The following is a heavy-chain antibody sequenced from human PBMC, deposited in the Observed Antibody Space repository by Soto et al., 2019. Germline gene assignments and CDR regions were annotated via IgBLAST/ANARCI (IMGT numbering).Heavy chain of an antibody. CDR3: ARDIESVTAKHFFYYYAMDV. Sequence: SVQVSCKASGFTFSNYGLNWVRQAPGQGLEWMGWVSANNGHTNYAQNLQGRVSMTTDTSTSTAYMELRGLTFDDTAVYYCARDIESVTAKHFFYYYAMDVWGQGTTVTVSS. D-gene: IGHD2-8*01. CDR2: VSANNGHT. J-gene: IGHJ6*02. CDR1: GFTFSNYG. V-gene: IGHV1-18*01.